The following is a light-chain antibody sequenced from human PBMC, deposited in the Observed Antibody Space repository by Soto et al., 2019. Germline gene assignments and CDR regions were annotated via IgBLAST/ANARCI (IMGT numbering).Light chain of an antibody. J-gene: IGKJ5*01. CDR2: WES. CDR3: QQYYSTPPT. Sequence: DIVMAQSPDSLALSLGERATINCKSSQSFLYSSNNKNYLAWYQQKPGQPPKMXIYWESTRESGVPARFSGSGSGTDLTLTISRLQAEDVAVYYCQQYYSTPPTFGQGTRLEIK. V-gene: IGKV4-1*01. CDR1: QSFLYSSNNKNY.